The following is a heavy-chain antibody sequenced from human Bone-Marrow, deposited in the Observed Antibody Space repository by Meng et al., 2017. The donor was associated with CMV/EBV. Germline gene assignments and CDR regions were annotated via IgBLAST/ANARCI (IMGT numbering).Heavy chain of an antibody. CDR2: ISSSGSTI. V-gene: IGHV3-11*01. J-gene: IGHJ4*02. CDR3: ALLRTHQFDY. CDR1: GFTFSDYY. Sequence: GESLKISCAASGFTFSDYYMSWIRQAPGKGLEWVSYISSSGSTIYYADSVKGRFTISRDNAKNSLYLQMNSLRAEDTALYYCALLRTHQFDYWGQGTLVTVSS. D-gene: IGHD1-14*01.